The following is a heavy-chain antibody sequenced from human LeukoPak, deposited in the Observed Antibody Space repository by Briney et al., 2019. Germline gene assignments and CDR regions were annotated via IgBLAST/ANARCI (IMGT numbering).Heavy chain of an antibody. CDR2: IYTSGST. CDR1: GGSISSYY. V-gene: IGHV4-4*09. CDR3: ARHRIAALSWFDP. D-gene: IGHD6-6*01. Sequence: SETLSLTCTVSGGSISSYYWSWIRQPPGKGLEWIGYIYTSGSTNYNPSLKSRVTISVDTSKNQFPLKLSSVTAADTTVYYCARHRIAALSWFDPWGQGTLVTVSS. J-gene: IGHJ5*02.